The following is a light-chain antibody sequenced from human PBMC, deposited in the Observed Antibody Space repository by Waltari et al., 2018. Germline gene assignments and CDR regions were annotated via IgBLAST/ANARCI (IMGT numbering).Light chain of an antibody. CDR2: DVD. Sequence: QSALTQTATVSGSPGQSITISCSGASSDIGKYNLVSWYQQHPGKAPTLIVYDVDKPPSGVSNRFSASKSGNTAFLTISGLQTADEADYYCCSYAGSAVSVFGGGTKLTVL. CDR1: SSDIGKYNL. CDR3: CSYAGSAVSV. V-gene: IGLV2-23*02. J-gene: IGLJ3*02.